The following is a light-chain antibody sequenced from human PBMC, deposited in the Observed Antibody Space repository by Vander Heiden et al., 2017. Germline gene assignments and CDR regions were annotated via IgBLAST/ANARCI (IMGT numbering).Light chain of an antibody. J-gene: IGLJ1*01. CDR2: EVP. Sequence: QSALTQPASVCGSPGHSIPISFTGTSTDVGVYNYVSWYQQHPGKAPKLMIYEVPSRPSGVSSRFSGSKSGNTASLTISGLQAEDEADYYCCSYRYNSALVFGSGTQVTVL. V-gene: IGLV2-14*01. CDR1: STDVGVYNY. CDR3: CSYRYNSALV.